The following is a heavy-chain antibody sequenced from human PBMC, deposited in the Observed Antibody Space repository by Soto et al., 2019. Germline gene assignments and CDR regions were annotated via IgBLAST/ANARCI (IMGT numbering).Heavy chain of an antibody. Sequence: QVQLQESGPGLVKPSGTLSLTCAVSGGSISSSNWWSWVRQPPGKGLEWIGEIYHSGSTNYNPSLHGRATIAVDESKNQFSLRLSSVTAADTAGYYCARDNRGEGGLGYGMDVWGQGTTVTVSS. J-gene: IGHJ6*02. CDR3: ARDNRGEGGLGYGMDV. CDR1: GGSISSSNW. D-gene: IGHD3-16*01. V-gene: IGHV4-4*02. CDR2: IYHSGST.